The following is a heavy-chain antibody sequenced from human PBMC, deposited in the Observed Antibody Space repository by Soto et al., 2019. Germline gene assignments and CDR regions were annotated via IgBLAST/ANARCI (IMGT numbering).Heavy chain of an antibody. J-gene: IGHJ4*02. V-gene: IGHV3-48*02. CDR2: ISSSSSTI. D-gene: IGHD3-22*01. CDR1: GFTFSSYS. CDR3: ARAGRGYYYDSSGYYHRN. Sequence: ESGGGLVQPGGSLRLSCAASGFTFSSYSMNWVRQAPGKGLEWVSYISSSSSTIYYADSVKGRFTISRDNAKNSLYLQMNSLRDEDTAVYYCARAGRGYYYDSSGYYHRNWGQGTLVTVSS.